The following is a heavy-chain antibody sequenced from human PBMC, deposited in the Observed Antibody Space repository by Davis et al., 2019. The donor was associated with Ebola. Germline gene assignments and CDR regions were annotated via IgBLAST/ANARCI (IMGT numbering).Heavy chain of an antibody. CDR2: ISSSGSTI. CDR3: AREGLRSGSYGGDY. V-gene: IGHV3-11*01. Sequence: GESLKISCAASGFTFSDYYMSWIRQAPGKGLEWVSYISSSGSTIYYADSVKVRFTISRDNAKNSLYLQMNSLRAEDTAVYYCAREGLRSGSYGGDYWGQGTLVTVSS. J-gene: IGHJ4*02. D-gene: IGHD1-26*01. CDR1: GFTFSDYY.